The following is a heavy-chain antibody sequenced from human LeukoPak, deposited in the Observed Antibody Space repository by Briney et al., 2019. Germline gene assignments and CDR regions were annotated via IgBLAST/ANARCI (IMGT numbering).Heavy chain of an antibody. D-gene: IGHD6-19*01. Sequence: VGSLRLSCAASGFTFSSYDMHWVRQATGKGLEWVSVIGTSGDTYYAGSVKGRFTISRENAKNSLYLQMNSLTAGDTAVYFCSRVGSSGWPNYFDSWGQGTLVTVSS. V-gene: IGHV3-13*04. CDR1: GFTFSSYD. CDR2: IGTSGDT. J-gene: IGHJ4*02. CDR3: SRVGSSGWPNYFDS.